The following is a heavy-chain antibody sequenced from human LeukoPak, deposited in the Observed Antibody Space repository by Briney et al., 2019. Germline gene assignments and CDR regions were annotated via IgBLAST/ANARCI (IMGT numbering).Heavy chain of an antibody. V-gene: IGHV3-23*01. Sequence: GGSLRLSCAASGFTFSRYVMSWVRQAPGKGLEWVSGISGSAVGSYYADSVKGRFTIYRDNSKNTLYLQMDSLRAEDTAVYYCAREEAWGQGTLVTVSS. J-gene: IGHJ5*02. CDR3: AREEA. CDR1: GFTFSRYV. CDR2: ISGSAVGS.